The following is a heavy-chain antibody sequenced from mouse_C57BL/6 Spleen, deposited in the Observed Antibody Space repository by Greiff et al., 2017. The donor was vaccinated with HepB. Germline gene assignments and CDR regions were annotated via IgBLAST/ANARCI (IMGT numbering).Heavy chain of an antibody. D-gene: IGHD2-4*01. V-gene: IGHV1-55*01. CDR1: GYTFTSYW. CDR3: ARIYYDYDEKAMDY. J-gene: IGHJ4*01. Sequence: VQLQQPGAELVKPGASVKMSCKASGYTFTSYWITWVKQRPGQGLEWIGDIYPGSGSTNYNEKFKSKATLTVDTSSSTAYMQLSSLTSEDSAVYYCARIYYDYDEKAMDYWGQGTSVTVSS. CDR2: IYPGSGST.